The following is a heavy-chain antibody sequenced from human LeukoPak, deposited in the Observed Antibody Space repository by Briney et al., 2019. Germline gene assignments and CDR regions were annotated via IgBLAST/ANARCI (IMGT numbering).Heavy chain of an antibody. CDR1: GFTFSSYS. J-gene: IGHJ4*02. V-gene: IGHV3-21*01. CDR3: ARPNRGKVAGTFDY. CDR2: ISSSSSYI. Sequence: GGSLRLSCAASGFTFSSYSMNWVRQAPGKGLEWVSSISSSSSYIYYADSVKGRFTISRDNAKNSLYLQMNSLRAEDTAVYSCARPNRGKVAGTFDYWGQGTLVTVSS. D-gene: IGHD6-19*01.